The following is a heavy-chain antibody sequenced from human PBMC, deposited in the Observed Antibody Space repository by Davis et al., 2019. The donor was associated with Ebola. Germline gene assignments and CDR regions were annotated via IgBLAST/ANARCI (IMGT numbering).Heavy chain of an antibody. J-gene: IGHJ4*02. V-gene: IGHV1-69*10. D-gene: IGHD1-26*01. CDR3: ARGVGATTGY. CDR2: IVPVFHLS. Sequence: SVKVSCKASGGTFSSSAFSWVRQAPGQGLEWMGGIVPVFHLSDSAQKLQGRVTITADKSTSTAYMELSSLRSEDTAVYSCARGVGATTGYWGQGTLVTVSS. CDR1: GGTFSSSA.